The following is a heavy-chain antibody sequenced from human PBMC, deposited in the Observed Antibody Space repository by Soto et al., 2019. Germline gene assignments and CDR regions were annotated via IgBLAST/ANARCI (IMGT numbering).Heavy chain of an antibody. V-gene: IGHV4-31*03. Sequence: SETLSLTCTVSGGSISSGGYYWSWIRQHPGKGLEWIGYIYYSGSTYYNPSLKSRVTISVDTSKNQFSLKLSSVTAADTAVYYCARVNGVVPAYMDVWGQGTTVTVSS. D-gene: IGHD2-2*01. CDR2: IYYSGST. CDR3: ARVNGVVPAYMDV. CDR1: GGSISSGGYY. J-gene: IGHJ6*03.